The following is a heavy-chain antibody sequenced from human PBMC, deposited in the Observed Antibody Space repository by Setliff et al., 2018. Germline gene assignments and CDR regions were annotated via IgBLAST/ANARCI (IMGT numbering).Heavy chain of an antibody. CDR1: GYSISSGYI. D-gene: IGHD3-10*01. CDR3: ARVGDRDGYSFLLDY. V-gene: IGHV4-38-2*02. Sequence: PSETLSLTCTVSGYSISSGYIWGWIRQPPGKGLEWVGNIGHTGSINYNPSLKSRITISLDTSKNQFSLKVNSVTAADTAVYYCARVGDRDGYSFLLDYWGQGTPVTVSS. J-gene: IGHJ4*02. CDR2: IGHTGSI.